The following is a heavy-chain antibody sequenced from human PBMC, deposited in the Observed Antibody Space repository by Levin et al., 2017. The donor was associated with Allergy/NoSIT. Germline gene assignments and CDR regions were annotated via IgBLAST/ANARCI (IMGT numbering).Heavy chain of an antibody. Sequence: GGSLRLSCAASGFTFSSYGMHWVRQAPGKGLEWVAVIWYDGSNKYYADSVKGRFTISRDNSKNTLYLQMNSLRAEDTAVYYCAREQVRIVVVPAAIPGVYRWFDPWGQGTLVTVSS. CDR2: IWYDGSNK. CDR1: GFTFSSYG. D-gene: IGHD2-2*02. J-gene: IGHJ5*02. V-gene: IGHV3-33*01. CDR3: AREQVRIVVVPAAIPGVYRWFDP.